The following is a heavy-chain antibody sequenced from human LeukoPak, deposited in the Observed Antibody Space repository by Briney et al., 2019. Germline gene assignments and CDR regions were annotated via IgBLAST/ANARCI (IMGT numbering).Heavy chain of an antibody. V-gene: IGHV1-2*06. Sequence: ASVKVSCKASGYTFTSYYMSWVRQAPGQGLEWMGRINPNSGGTNYAQKFQGRVTITTDTSISTASMELSRLRADDTAVYYRARDPVRGPRMVATTWFDPWGQGTLVTVFS. CDR2: INPNSGGT. D-gene: IGHD2-8*01. J-gene: IGHJ5*02. CDR3: ARDPVRGPRMVATTWFDP. CDR1: GYTFTSYY.